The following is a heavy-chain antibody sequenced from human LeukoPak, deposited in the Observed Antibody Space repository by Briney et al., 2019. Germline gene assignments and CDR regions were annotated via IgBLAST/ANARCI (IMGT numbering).Heavy chain of an antibody. CDR3: ASATGYSPSMDV. CDR1: GGTFSSYT. D-gene: IGHD3-9*01. V-gene: IGHV1-69*02. CDR2: IIPILGIA. Sequence: ASVKVSCKASGGTFSSYTISWVRQAPGQGLEWMGRIIPILGIANYAQKFQGRVTMTRNTSISTAYMELSSLRSEDTAVYYCASATGYSPSMDVWGKGTTVTVSS. J-gene: IGHJ6*03.